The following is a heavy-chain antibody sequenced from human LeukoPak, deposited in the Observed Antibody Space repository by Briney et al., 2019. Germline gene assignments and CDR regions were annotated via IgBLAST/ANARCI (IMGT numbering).Heavy chain of an antibody. CDR3: AKAKTQAMLLPGNY. V-gene: IGHV3-30*18. D-gene: IGHD1-14*01. CDR2: ISYGGTNK. CDR1: GFTFGRYG. Sequence: PGGSLRLSCAASGFTFGRYGMHWVRQAPGKGLEWVAVISYGGTNKYYADSVKGRFTISRDNSKNTLYLQMNSLRAEDTAVYYCAKAKTQAMLLPGNYWGQGTLVTVSS. J-gene: IGHJ4*02.